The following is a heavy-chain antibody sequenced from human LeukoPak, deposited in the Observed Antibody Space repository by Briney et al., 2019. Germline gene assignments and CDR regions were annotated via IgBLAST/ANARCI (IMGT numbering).Heavy chain of an antibody. J-gene: IGHJ5*02. CDR1: GGSISSYY. Sequence: PSETLSLTCTVSGGSISSYYWSWIRQPPGKGLEWIGYIYYSGSTNYNPSLKSRVTISVDTSKNQFSLKLSSVTAADTAVYYCARAIMDTAMEHNWFDPWGQGTLVTVSS. V-gene: IGHV4-59*01. D-gene: IGHD5-18*01. CDR3: ARAIMDTAMEHNWFDP. CDR2: IYYSGST.